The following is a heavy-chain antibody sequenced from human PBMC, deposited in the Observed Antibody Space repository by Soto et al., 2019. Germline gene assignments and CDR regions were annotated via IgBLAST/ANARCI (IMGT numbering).Heavy chain of an antibody. CDR3: NTETYRNMIVGRADH. D-gene: IGHD3-22*01. CDR2: IKSKIDGGTT. CDR1: GFIFSNAW. V-gene: IGHV3-15*07. Sequence: EVQLVESGGGLVKPGGSLRLSCAASGFIFSNAWINWVRQAPGKGLEWVGRIKSKIDGGTTDFAAPVRGRFAISRDDSKNILVMQMNSLKIEDSGGYYWNTETYRNMIVGRADHWGHGTLVTVSS. J-gene: IGHJ4*01.